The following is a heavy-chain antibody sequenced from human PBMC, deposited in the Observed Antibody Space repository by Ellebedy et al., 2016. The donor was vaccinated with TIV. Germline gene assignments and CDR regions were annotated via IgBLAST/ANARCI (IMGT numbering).Heavy chain of an antibody. D-gene: IGHD6-19*01. CDR3: AKDLGHSSGWYEVGY. Sequence: GESLKISCAASGFTFSNYAMSWVRQAPGKGLEWVSGISGSGRSTYNADSVKGRFTISRDNSKNTLYLQMNNLRADDTAVYYCAKDLGHSSGWYEVGYWGQGTLVTVSS. J-gene: IGHJ4*02. CDR2: ISGSGRST. CDR1: GFTFSNYA. V-gene: IGHV3-23*01.